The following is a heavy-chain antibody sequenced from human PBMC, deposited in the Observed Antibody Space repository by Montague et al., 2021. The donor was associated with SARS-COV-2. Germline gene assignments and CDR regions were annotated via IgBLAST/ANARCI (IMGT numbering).Heavy chain of an antibody. CDR1: GGSFSGFQ. J-gene: IGHJ4*02. CDR3: ASSSSRSYYLGLDY. CDR2: INHSGST. Sequence: SETLSLTCALSGGSFSGFQWSWIRQSPGKGLEWIGEINHSGSTNYNLSLKSRLTMSLDTSKNQISLKLSSVTAADTAVYYCASSSSRSYYLGLDYWGQGTLVTVTS. V-gene: IGHV4-34*01. D-gene: IGHD3-10*01.